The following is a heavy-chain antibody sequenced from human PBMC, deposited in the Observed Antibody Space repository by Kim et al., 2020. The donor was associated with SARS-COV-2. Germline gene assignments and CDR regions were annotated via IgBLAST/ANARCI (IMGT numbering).Heavy chain of an antibody. CDR3: ATFVGATAFDI. D-gene: IGHD1-26*01. Sequence: TIYAQKFQGRVTMTEDTSTDTAYMELSSLRSEDTAVYYCATFVGATAFDIWGQGTMVTVSS. J-gene: IGHJ3*02. V-gene: IGHV1-24*01. CDR2: T.